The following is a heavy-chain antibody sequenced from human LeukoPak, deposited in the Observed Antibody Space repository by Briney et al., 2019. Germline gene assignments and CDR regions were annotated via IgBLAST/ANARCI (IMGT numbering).Heavy chain of an antibody. CDR2: ISSSGSTI. D-gene: IGHD4-17*01. CDR3: ARAVDYGDDFDY. J-gene: IGHJ4*02. Sequence: GGSLRLSCAASGFTFSSYEMNWVRQAPGKGLEWVSYISSSGSTINYADSVKGRFTISRDNAKNSLYLQMNSLRAEDTAVYYCARAVDYGDDFDYWGQGTLVTVSS. CDR1: GFTFSSYE. V-gene: IGHV3-48*03.